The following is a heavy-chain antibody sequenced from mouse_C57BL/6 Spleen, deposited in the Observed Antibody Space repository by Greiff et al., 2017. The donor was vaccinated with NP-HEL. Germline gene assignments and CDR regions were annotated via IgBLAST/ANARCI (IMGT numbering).Heavy chain of an antibody. V-gene: IGHV1-80*01. CDR1: GYAFSSYW. D-gene: IGHD2-5*01. CDR2: IYPGDGDT. CDR3: ARRGSNYYFDY. Sequence: QVHVKQSGAELVKPGALVKISRKASGYAFSSYWMNWVKQRPGKGLEWIGQIYPGDGDTNYNGKFKGKATLTADKSSSTAYMQLSSLTSEDSAVYFCARRGSNYYFDYWGQGTTLTVSS. J-gene: IGHJ2*01.